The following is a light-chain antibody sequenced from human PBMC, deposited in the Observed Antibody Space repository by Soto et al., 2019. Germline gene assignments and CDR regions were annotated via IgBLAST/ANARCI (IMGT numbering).Light chain of an antibody. CDR3: QPANSFPIS. CDR2: DAS. CDR1: QSITRW. Sequence: IQVTQSRSTLSASRGYRVTITCLASQSITRWLAWYQQRPGEAPKLLISDASNLESGVPSRFSGSGSGTEFTLTITNLQPDHFATYYYQPANSFPISFGQGTRLEIK. V-gene: IGKV1-5*01. J-gene: IGKJ5*01.